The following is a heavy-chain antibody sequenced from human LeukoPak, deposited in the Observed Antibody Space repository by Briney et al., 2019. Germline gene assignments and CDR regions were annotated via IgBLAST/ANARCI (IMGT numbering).Heavy chain of an antibody. J-gene: IGHJ6*03. V-gene: IGHV5-51*01. Sequence: PGESLKISCKGSGYSFTSYWISWVRQMPGKGLEWMGIIYPGDSDTRYSPSFQGQVTISADKSISTAYLQWSSLKASDTATYYCARHGHCTNGVCYSNYYYYMDVWGKGTTVTVSS. CDR1: GYSFTSYW. CDR2: IYPGDSDT. CDR3: ARHGHCTNGVCYSNYYYYMDV. D-gene: IGHD2-8*01.